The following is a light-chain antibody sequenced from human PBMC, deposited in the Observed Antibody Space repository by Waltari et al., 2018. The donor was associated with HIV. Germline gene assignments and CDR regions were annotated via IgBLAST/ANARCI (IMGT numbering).Light chain of an antibody. CDR2: GND. CDR1: ILRSYY. J-gene: IGLJ1*01. V-gene: IGLV3-19*01. Sequence: SSELTHDPAVSVALGQTVRITCQGDILRSYYASWYQQTPGQAPLLVVYGNDKRPSGIPDRFSGSSSGNTASLTITGAQAEDEADYYCNSRDSSGHHLVFATGTTVTVL. CDR3: NSRDSSGHHLV.